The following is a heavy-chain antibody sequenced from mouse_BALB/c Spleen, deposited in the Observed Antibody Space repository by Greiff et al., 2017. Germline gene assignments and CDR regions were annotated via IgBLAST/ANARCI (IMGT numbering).Heavy chain of an antibody. D-gene: IGHD2-1*01. J-gene: IGHJ4*01. CDR3: AREGVIYYGKNYAMDY. CDR1: GYTFTDYA. CDR2: ISTYSGNT. V-gene: IGHV1-67*01. Sequence: QVQLKESGPELVRPGVSVKISCKGSGYTFTDYAMHWVKQSHAKSLEWIGVISTYSGNTNYNQKFKGKATMTVDKSSSTAYMELARLTSEDSAIYYCAREGVIYYGKNYAMDYWGQGTSVTVSS.